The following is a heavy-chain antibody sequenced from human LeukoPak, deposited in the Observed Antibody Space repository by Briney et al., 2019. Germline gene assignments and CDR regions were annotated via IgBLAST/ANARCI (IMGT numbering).Heavy chain of an antibody. J-gene: IGHJ4*02. D-gene: IGHD6-13*01. V-gene: IGHV4-39*01. CDR2: IYYSGST. CDR1: GGSISSSSYY. Sequence: PSETLSLTCTVSGGSISSSSYYWGWIRQPPGKGLEWIGSIYYSGSTYYNPSLKSRVTISVATSKNQFSLKLSSVTAADTAVYYCARRGGYSSTLGTDYWGQGTLVTVSS. CDR3: ARRGGYSSTLGTDY.